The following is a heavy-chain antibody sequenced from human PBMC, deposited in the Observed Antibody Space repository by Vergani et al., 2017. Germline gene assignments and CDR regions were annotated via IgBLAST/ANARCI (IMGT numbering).Heavy chain of an antibody. CDR2: IIPIFGTA. D-gene: IGHD6-19*01. Sequence: QVQLVQSGAEVKKPGSSVKVSCKASGGTFSSYAISWVRQAPGQGLEWMGGIIPIFGTANYAQKFQGRVTITADESTSTAYMERSSLRSEDTAVYYCARGGAGDSSGWSDAFDIWGQGTMVTVSS. CDR1: GGTFSSYA. J-gene: IGHJ3*02. CDR3: ARGGAGDSSGWSDAFDI. V-gene: IGHV1-69*01.